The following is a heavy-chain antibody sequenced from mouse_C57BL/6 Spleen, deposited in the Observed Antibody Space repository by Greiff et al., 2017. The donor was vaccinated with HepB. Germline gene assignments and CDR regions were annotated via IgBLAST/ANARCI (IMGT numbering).Heavy chain of an antibody. Sequence: VHVKQSGPELVKPGASVKISCKASGYSFTDYNMNWVKQSNGKSLEWIGVINPNYGTTSYNQKFKGKATLTVDQSSSTAYMQLNSLTSEDSAVYYCASPLLYWYFDVWGTGTTVTVSS. J-gene: IGHJ1*03. CDR3: ASPLLYWYFDV. CDR2: INPNYGTT. D-gene: IGHD2-10*01. V-gene: IGHV1-39*01. CDR1: GYSFTDYN.